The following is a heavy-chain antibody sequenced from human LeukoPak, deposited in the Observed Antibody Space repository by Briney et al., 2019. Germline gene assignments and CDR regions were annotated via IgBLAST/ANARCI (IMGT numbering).Heavy chain of an antibody. J-gene: IGHJ3*02. CDR1: GGSMSSSNYY. CDR2: IYYSGIT. Sequence: SETLSLTCTVSGGSMSSSNYYWGWIRQSPGKGLEWIGNIYYSGITYYNPSLKSRVTISQDTSTNQFSLRLNSVTAADTAVYYCARDSLNWGSGAFDIWGQGTMVTVSS. V-gene: IGHV4-39*07. D-gene: IGHD7-27*01. CDR3: ARDSLNWGSGAFDI.